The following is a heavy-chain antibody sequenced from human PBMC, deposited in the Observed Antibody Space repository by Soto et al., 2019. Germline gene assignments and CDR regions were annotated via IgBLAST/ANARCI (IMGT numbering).Heavy chain of an antibody. V-gene: IGHV3-9*01. Sequence: VQLVESGGGLVQPGKSLRLSCAASGFTFHDFAMHWVRQAPGKGLEWVSGISWNSGSMGYADSVNGRVIISRDNAMNSLDLQKNSLRAEDTGLYFCAKDKGFNWNDVAAFDIWGQGTMVTGSS. D-gene: IGHD1-20*01. CDR1: GFTFHDFA. CDR2: ISWNSGSM. J-gene: IGHJ3*02. CDR3: AKDKGFNWNDVAAFDI.